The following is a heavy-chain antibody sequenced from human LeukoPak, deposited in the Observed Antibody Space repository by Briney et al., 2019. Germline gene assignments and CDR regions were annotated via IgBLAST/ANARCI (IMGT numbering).Heavy chain of an antibody. V-gene: IGHV4-59*01. D-gene: IGHD3-22*01. Sequence: PSETLSLTCAVYVGSFSGYYWSWIRQPPGKGLECIGYIYYSGSTNYNPSLKSRVTISVDTSKNQFSLKLSSVTAADTAVYYCARARNYYDSSDYYYEGDAFDIWGQGTMVTVSS. J-gene: IGHJ3*02. CDR2: IYYSGST. CDR3: ARARNYYDSSDYYYEGDAFDI. CDR1: VGSFSGYY.